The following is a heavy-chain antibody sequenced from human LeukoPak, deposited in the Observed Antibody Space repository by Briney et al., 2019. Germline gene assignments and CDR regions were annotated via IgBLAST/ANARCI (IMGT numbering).Heavy chain of an antibody. D-gene: IGHD2-2*01. CDR3: VKGGIYCSSTSCYAGTAEYFQH. V-gene: IGHV3-64D*06. CDR1: GLTFSSYA. CDR2: LSSNRGST. Sequence: PGASLILYCSASGLTFSSYAMPWVREAPGPGLEYVSALSSNRGSTYYADSVKGRFTISRDNSKNTLYLQMSSLRAEDTAVYYCVKGGIYCSSTSCYAGTAEYFQHWGQGTLVTVSS. J-gene: IGHJ1*01.